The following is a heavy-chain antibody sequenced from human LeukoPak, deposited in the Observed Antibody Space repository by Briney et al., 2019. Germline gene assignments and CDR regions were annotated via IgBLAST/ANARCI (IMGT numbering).Heavy chain of an antibody. J-gene: IGHJ3*02. CDR3: ARGLRYSYGPTGKHDAFDI. CDR2: INPSGGST. CDR1: GYTFTSYY. V-gene: IGHV1-46*03. Sequence: ASVKVSCKASGYTFTSYYMHWVRQAPGQGLEWMGIINPSGGSTSYAQKCQGRVTMTRDTSTSTVYMELSSLRSEDTAVYYCARGLRYSYGPTGKHDAFDIWGQGTMVTVSS. D-gene: IGHD5-18*01.